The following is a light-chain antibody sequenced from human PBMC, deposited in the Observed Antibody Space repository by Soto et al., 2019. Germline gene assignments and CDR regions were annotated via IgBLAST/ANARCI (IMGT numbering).Light chain of an antibody. CDR3: QSYDSSLSGYVV. CDR1: SSNIGAGYD. J-gene: IGLJ2*01. CDR2: GNS. Sequence: QAVVTQPPSVSGAPGQRVTISCTGSSSNIGAGYDVHWYQQLPGTAPKLLIYGNSNRPSGVPDRFSGSKSGTSASLAITGLQAEDEADYYCQSYDSSLSGYVVFGRGTKLTVL. V-gene: IGLV1-40*01.